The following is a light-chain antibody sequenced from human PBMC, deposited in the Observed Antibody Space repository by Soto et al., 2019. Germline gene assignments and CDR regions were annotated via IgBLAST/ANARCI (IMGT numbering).Light chain of an antibody. Sequence: DIVMTQSPESLSVSLGERATVNCKASQSLLYGSNNKNYLAWYQQIPGQPPKLLIYWTSTRESGVPDRFSGSGSGTDFTLTISSLQAEDVAVYYCQQYYSTPLTFGGGTKVDIK. V-gene: IGKV4-1*01. CDR2: WTS. CDR1: QSLLYGSNNKNY. CDR3: QQYYSTPLT. J-gene: IGKJ4*01.